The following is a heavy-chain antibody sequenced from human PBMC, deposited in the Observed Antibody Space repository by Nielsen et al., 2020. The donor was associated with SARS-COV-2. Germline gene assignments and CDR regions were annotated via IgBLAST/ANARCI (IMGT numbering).Heavy chain of an antibody. Sequence: GESLKISCAASGFTFSSYWMSWVRQAPGKGLEWVSYISSSGYTNYVDSVKGRFTISRDNSKNTLYLQMDSLRAEDTAMYYCAGDGGGGYDIREGFDYWGQGTLVTVSS. CDR1: GFTFSSYW. J-gene: IGHJ4*02. D-gene: IGHD3-9*01. CDR2: ISSSGYT. CDR3: AGDGGGGYDIREGFDY. V-gene: IGHV3-21*05.